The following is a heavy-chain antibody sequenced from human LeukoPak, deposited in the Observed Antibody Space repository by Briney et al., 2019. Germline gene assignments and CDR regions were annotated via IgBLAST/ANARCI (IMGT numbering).Heavy chain of an antibody. CDR1: GFTFSSYS. D-gene: IGHD3-22*01. Sequence: GGSLRLSCAASGFTFSSYSMNWVRQAPGKGLEWVSYISSSSSTIYYADSVKGRFTISRDNAENSLYLQTNSLRAEDTAVYYCARAQYYSDSTGYYYLHYWGQGTLVTVSS. CDR2: ISSSSSTI. V-gene: IGHV3-48*01. CDR3: ARAQYYSDSTGYYYLHY. J-gene: IGHJ4*02.